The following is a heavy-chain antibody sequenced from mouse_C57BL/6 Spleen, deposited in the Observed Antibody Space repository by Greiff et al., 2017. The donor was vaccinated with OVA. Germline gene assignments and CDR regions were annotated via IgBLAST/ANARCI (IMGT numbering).Heavy chain of an antibody. J-gene: IGHJ4*01. CDR1: GYTFTGYW. Sequence: QVQLQQSGAELMKPGASVKLSCKATGYTFTGYWIEWVKQRPGHGLEWIGEILPGSGSTNYTEKFKGKATFTADTSSNTAYMQLSSLTTEDSAIYYWARRGGGDYDDAMDYWGQGTSVTVSS. CDR3: ARRGGGDYDDAMDY. D-gene: IGHD2-4*01. V-gene: IGHV1-9*01. CDR2: ILPGSGST.